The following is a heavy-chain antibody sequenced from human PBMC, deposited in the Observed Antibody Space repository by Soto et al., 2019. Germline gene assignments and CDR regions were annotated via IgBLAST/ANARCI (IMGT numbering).Heavy chain of an antibody. D-gene: IGHD5-18*01. J-gene: IGHJ4*02. V-gene: IGHV3-33*01. CDR3: ARDMVNTAMVFDY. CDR1: GFTFSSYG. Sequence: QVQLVESGGGVVQPGRSLRLSCAASGFTFSSYGMHWVRQAPGKGLEWVAVIWYDGSNKYYADSVKGRFTISRDNSKNTLYLQMNSLRAEDTAMYYCARDMVNTAMVFDYWGQGTLVTVSS. CDR2: IWYDGSNK.